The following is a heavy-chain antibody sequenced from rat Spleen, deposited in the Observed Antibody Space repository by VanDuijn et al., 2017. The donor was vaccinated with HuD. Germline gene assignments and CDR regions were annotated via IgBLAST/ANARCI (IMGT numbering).Heavy chain of an antibody. J-gene: IGHJ2*01. CDR3: VRANRESYAHFDY. V-gene: IGHV2-43*01. D-gene: IGHD1-12*01. CDR1: GFSLTSYH. CDR2: IWTGGGT. Sequence: QVQLKESGPGLVQPSQTLSLTCAVSGFSLTSYHVSWVRQPPGKGLEWMGIIWTGGGTAYNSLFESRLSISRDISKSQVFLRMNSLQTQGTATYYCVRANRESYAHFDYWGQGVMVTVSS.